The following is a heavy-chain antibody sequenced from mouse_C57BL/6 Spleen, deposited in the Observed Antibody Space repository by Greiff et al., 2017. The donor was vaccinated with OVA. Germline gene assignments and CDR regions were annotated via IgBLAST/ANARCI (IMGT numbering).Heavy chain of an antibody. J-gene: IGHJ3*01. CDR1: GFSFNTYA. CDR3: VRDYSNSWFAY. V-gene: IGHV10-1*01. CDR2: IRSKSNNYAT. D-gene: IGHD2-5*01. Sequence: DVQLVESGGGLVQPKGSLKLSCAASGFSFNTYAMNWVRQAPGKGLEWVARIRSKSNNYATYYADSVKDRFTISRDDSESMLYLQMNNLKTEDTAMYYCVRDYSNSWFAYWGQGTLVTVSA.